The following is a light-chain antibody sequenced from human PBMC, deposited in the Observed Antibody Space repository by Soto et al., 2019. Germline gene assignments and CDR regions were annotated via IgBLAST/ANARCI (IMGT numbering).Light chain of an antibody. CDR3: QQRSNWTIT. J-gene: IGKJ5*01. V-gene: IGKV3-11*01. CDR1: QSVSSSY. CDR2: DAS. Sequence: EILLTQSPGTLSLSPGERATLSCRASQSVSSSYLDWYQKTTGQAPRLLIYDASNRATGIPARLSGSGYGTDFTLTISSLETEDFEVYYCQQRSNWTITFGQGTRLEIK.